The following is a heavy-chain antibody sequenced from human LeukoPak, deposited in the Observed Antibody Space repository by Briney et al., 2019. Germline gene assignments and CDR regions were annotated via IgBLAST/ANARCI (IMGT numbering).Heavy chain of an antibody. CDR1: GFTFSSYW. V-gene: IGHV3-7*01. D-gene: IGHD3-9*01. CDR2: IKQDGSEK. J-gene: IGHJ4*02. Sequence: PGGSLRLSCAASGFTFSSYWMSWVRQGPGKGLEWVANIKQDGSEKYYVDSVKGRFTISRDNAKNSLYLQMNSLRAEDTAVYYCARVWRGYDILTGYYSLYYFDYWGQGTLVTVPS. CDR3: ARVWRGYDILTGYYSLYYFDY.